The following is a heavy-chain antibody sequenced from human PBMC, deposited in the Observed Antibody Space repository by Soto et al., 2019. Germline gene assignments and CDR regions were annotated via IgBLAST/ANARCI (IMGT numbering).Heavy chain of an antibody. Sequence: QVQLVESGGGVDQPGRSLRLSCAASGFTFSSYGMHWVRQAPGKGLEWVAVISYDGSNKYYADSVKGRFTISRDNSKNPLYLEINSLRAEDSAVYYCAKGAWGPWDKALGSAFDIWGQGTMVTVSS. V-gene: IGHV3-30*18. CDR2: ISYDGSNK. CDR1: GFTFSSYG. D-gene: IGHD5-18*01. CDR3: AKGAWGPWDKALGSAFDI. J-gene: IGHJ3*02.